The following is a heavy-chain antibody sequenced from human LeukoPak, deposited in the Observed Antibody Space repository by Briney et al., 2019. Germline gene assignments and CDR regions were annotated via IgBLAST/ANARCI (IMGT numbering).Heavy chain of an antibody. D-gene: IGHD6-6*01. V-gene: IGHV3-23*01. CDR2: ISGSGRST. CDR3: AKDNGYSSSPEHAFDI. Sequence: GGSLRLSCAASGFTFSSYAMSWVRQAPGKGLEWVSAISGSGRSTYYADSVKGRFTISRDNSKNTLYLQMNSLRAEDTAVYYCAKDNGYSSSPEHAFDIWGQGTMVTVSS. CDR1: GFTFSSYA. J-gene: IGHJ3*02.